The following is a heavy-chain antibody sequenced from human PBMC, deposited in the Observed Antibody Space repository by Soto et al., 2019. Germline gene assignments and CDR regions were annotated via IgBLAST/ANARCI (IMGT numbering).Heavy chain of an antibody. CDR2: ISGDRGYI. CDR3: VRDLSAYNWFDL. CDR1: GVYVVGYT. Sequence: HAGSVRLACAASGVYVVGYTMNGVRQAPGKGLEWVSSISGDRGYIYYADSVKGRFTISRDNAKNSLFLQMNSLRVEDTAVYYCVRDLSAYNWFDLWGPGTLVTVSS. J-gene: IGHJ5*01. V-gene: IGHV3-21*01.